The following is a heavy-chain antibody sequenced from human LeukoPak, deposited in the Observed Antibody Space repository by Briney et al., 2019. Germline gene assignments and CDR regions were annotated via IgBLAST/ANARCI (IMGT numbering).Heavy chain of an antibody. CDR2: ISGGGDIT. J-gene: IGHJ4*02. Sequence: GGSLRLSCAASGFNFANHAMCWVRQTAGKGLEWVSAISGGGDITYYADSVKGRFTISRDNSKDTLFLQMHSLRPGDTAVYYCVREDTPATANWGQGTLVTISS. V-gene: IGHV3-23*01. CDR3: VREDTPATAN. D-gene: IGHD2-21*02. CDR1: GFNFANHA.